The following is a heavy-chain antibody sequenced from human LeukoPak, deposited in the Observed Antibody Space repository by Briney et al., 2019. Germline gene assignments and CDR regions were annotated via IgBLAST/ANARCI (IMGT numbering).Heavy chain of an antibody. CDR3: ARVGRVRGVEVDY. D-gene: IGHD3-10*01. Sequence: SETLSLTCAVYGGSFSGYYWSWIRQPPGKGLEWIGEINHSGSTNYNPSLKSRVTISVDTSKNQFSLKLSSVTAADTAVYYCARVGRVRGVEVDYWGQGTLVTVSS. CDR2: INHSGST. V-gene: IGHV4-34*01. J-gene: IGHJ4*02. CDR1: GGSFSGYY.